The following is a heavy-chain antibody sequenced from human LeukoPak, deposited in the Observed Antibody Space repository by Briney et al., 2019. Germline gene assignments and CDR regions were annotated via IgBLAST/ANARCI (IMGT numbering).Heavy chain of an antibody. D-gene: IGHD3-3*01. J-gene: IGHJ4*02. CDR2: IKQDGSEK. CDR3: ARVWSITIFGVVTQYYFDY. V-gene: IGHV3-7*01. CDR1: GFTFSSYW. Sequence: PGGSLRLSCAASGFTFSSYWMSWVRQAPGKGLEWVANIKQDGSEKYYVDSVKGRFTISRDNAKNPLYLQMNSLRAEDTAVYYCARVWSITIFGVVTQYYFDYWSQGTLVTVSS.